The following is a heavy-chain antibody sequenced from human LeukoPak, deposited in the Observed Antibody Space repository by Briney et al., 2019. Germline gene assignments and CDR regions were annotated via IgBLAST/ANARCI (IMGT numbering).Heavy chain of an antibody. Sequence: PGGSLRLSCAASGFTFSSYSMNWVRQAPGKGLEWVSSISSSSSYIYYADSVKGRFTISRDNAKNSLYLQMNSLRAEDTAVYYCTRVISSSWVNALDIWGQGTMVTVSS. CDR1: GFTFSSYS. CDR3: TRVISSSWVNALDI. CDR2: ISSSSSYI. D-gene: IGHD6-13*01. V-gene: IGHV3-21*01. J-gene: IGHJ3*02.